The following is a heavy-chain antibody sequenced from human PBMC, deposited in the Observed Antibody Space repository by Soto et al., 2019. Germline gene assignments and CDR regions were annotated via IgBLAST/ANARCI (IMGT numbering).Heavy chain of an antibody. CDR2: IVYSGST. V-gene: IGHV4-59*11. CDR3: ARVGSSGWSPDY. D-gene: IGHD6-19*01. J-gene: IGHJ4*02. Sequence: QVQLQESGPGLVKPSETLSLTCSVSGGSISGHYWTWIRQSPGQGLEWIGYIVYSGSTNYNPSLKSRVTISVDTSKNQFSLKMSSVTAADTAVYYCARVGSSGWSPDYWGRGTLVTVSS. CDR1: GGSISGHY.